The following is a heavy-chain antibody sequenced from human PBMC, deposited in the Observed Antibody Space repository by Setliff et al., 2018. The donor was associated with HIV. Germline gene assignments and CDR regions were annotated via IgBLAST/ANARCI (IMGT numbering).Heavy chain of an antibody. CDR2: VDPEDGET. CDR1: GYTFTDYY. D-gene: IGHD3-10*01. Sequence: ASVKVSCRASGYTFTDYYMHWVKQTPGKGPEWMGRVDPEDGETIYAEKFQGRVTLTEDTSTDTAYMELNSLRPEDTAVYYCAKIYDSGSDHYYNMDVWGKGTTVTVSS. CDR3: AKIYDSGSDHYYNMDV. J-gene: IGHJ6*03. V-gene: IGHV1-69-2*01.